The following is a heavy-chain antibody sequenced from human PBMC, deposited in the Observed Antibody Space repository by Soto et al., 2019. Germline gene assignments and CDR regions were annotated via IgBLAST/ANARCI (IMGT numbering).Heavy chain of an antibody. V-gene: IGHV3-23*01. CDR3: AKDRPAAGSQWLVPI. CDR1: GFTFSCCA. D-gene: IGHD6-19*01. CDR2: ISDSGGNT. J-gene: IGHJ4*02. Sequence: HPGGSLRLSCAASGFTFSCCAMSWVRQAPGMGLQWVSAISDSGGNTYYADSVRGRFTISRDNSKNTLYLQLNSLGAEDTAVYYCAKDRPAAGSQWLVPIWGRGTLVTVSS.